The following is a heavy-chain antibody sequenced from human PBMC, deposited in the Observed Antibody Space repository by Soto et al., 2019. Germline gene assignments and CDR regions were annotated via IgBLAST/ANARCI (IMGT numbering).Heavy chain of an antibody. V-gene: IGHV4-39*01. CDR1: GGSISSSSYY. D-gene: IGHD6-6*01. CDR2: IYYSGST. CDR3: ARHDSSSFRYFDY. Sequence: SETLSLTCTVSGGSISSSSYYWGWIRQPPGKGLEWIGSIYYSGSTYYNTSLKSRVTISVDTSKNQFSLKLSSVTAADTAVYYCARHDSSSFRYFDYWGQGTLVTVSS. J-gene: IGHJ4*02.